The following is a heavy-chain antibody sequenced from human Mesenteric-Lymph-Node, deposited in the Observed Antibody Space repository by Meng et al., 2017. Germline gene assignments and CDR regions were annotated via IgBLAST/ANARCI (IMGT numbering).Heavy chain of an antibody. V-gene: IGHV4-39*07. CDR3: ARGRRSGWLRLNYFDP. Sequence: SETLSLTCTVSGGSISSSSYYWGWIRQPPGKGLEWIGSIYYSGSTYYNPSLKSRVIISVDTSKNQFSLKLSSVTAADTAVYYCARGRRSGWLRLNYFDPWGQGTLVTVSS. D-gene: IGHD5-12*01. J-gene: IGHJ5*02. CDR1: GGSISSSSYY. CDR2: IYYSGST.